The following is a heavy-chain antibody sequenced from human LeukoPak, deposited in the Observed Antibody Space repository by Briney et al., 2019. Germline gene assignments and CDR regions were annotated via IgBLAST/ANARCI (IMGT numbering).Heavy chain of an antibody. CDR3: AKDLRYSSGWYYYYGMDV. D-gene: IGHD6-19*01. V-gene: IGHV3-30-3*01. CDR1: GFTFSSYA. Sequence: PGGSLRLSCAASGFTFSSYAMHWVRQAPGKGLEWVAVISYDGSNKYYADSVKGRFTISRDNSKNTLYLQMNSLRAEDTAVYYCAKDLRYSSGWYYYYGMDVWGQGTTVTVSS. CDR2: ISYDGSNK. J-gene: IGHJ6*02.